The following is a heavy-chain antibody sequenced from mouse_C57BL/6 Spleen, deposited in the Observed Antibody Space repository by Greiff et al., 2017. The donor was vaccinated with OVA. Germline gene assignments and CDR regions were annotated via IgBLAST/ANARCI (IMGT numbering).Heavy chain of an antibody. CDR2: ISDGGSYT. V-gene: IGHV5-4*01. J-gene: IGHJ3*01. D-gene: IGHD1-1*01. CDR3: ARDHYYGSSYWFAY. CDR1: GFTFSSYA. Sequence: EVQLQESGGGLVKPGGSLKLSCAASGFTFSSYAMSWVRQTPEKRLEWVATISDGGSYTYYPDNVKGRFTISRDNAKNNLYLQMSHLKSEDTAMYYCARDHYYGSSYWFAYWGQGTLVTVSA.